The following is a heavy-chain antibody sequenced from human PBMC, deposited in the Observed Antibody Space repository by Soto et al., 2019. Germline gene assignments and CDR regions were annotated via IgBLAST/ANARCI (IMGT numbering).Heavy chain of an antibody. J-gene: IGHJ4*02. V-gene: IGHV3-15*01. CDR3: TTLTYYDYIWGSYRPIDY. CDR2: IKSKTDGGTT. D-gene: IGHD3-16*02. CDR1: GFTFSNAW. Sequence: EVQLVESGGGLVQPGGSLRLSCAASGFTFSNAWMSWVRQAPGKGLEWVGRIKSKTDGGTTDYAAPVKGRFTISRDDSKNTLYLQMNSLKTEDTAVYYCTTLTYYDYIWGSYRPIDYWGQGTLVTVSS.